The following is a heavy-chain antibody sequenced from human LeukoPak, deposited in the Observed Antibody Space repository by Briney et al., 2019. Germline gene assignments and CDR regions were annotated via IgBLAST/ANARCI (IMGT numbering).Heavy chain of an antibody. CDR3: ARGLNRGSYSHFDY. D-gene: IGHD1-26*01. Sequence: SETQSLTCAVYGGSFSGYYWSWIRQPPGKGLEWIGEINHSGSTNYNPSLKSRVTISVDTSKNQFSLKLSSVTAADTAVYYCARGLNRGSYSHFDYWGQGTLVTVSS. CDR2: INHSGST. V-gene: IGHV4-34*01. J-gene: IGHJ4*02. CDR1: GGSFSGYY.